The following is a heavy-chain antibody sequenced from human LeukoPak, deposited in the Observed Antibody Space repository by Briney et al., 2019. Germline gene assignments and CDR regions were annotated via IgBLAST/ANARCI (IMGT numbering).Heavy chain of an antibody. D-gene: IGHD2-2*02. Sequence: SETLSLTCAVYGGSFSGYYWSWIRQPPGKGLEWIGEINHSGSTNSNPSLKSRVTISVDTSKNQFSLKLSSVTAADTAVYYCASRYCSSTSCYTENWFDPWGQGTLVTVSS. CDR3: ASRYCSSTSCYTENWFDP. CDR1: GGSFSGYY. J-gene: IGHJ5*02. CDR2: INHSGST. V-gene: IGHV4-34*01.